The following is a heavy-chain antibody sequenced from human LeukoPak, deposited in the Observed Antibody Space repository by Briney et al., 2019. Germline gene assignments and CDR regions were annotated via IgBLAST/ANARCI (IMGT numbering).Heavy chain of an antibody. V-gene: IGHV4-61*02. CDR1: GGSFSSGSYY. J-gene: IGHJ4*02. Sequence: SETLSLTCTVSGGSFSSGSYYWSWIRQPAGKGLEWIGRIYASGSTNYNPSLKSRVTISVDTSKNQFSLKLSSVTAADTAVYYCAGIYDGRGYYVDYWGQGTLVTVSS. CDR3: AGIYDGRGYYVDY. CDR2: IYASGST. D-gene: IGHD3-22*01.